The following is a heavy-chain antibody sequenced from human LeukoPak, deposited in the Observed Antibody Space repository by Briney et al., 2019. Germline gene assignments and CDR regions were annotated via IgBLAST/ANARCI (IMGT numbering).Heavy chain of an antibody. J-gene: IGHJ4*02. D-gene: IGHD7-27*01. CDR3: ATSLGPLTDY. V-gene: IGHV3-74*01. CDR2: VNSDGSGT. Sequence: GGSLRLSCAASGFSFSSNWMHWVRQAPGKGLGWVSRVNSDGSGTSYADSVKGRFTISRGNAKNTLYLQMNSLRAEDTAVYYCATSLGPLTDYWGQGTLVTVSS. CDR1: GFSFSSNW.